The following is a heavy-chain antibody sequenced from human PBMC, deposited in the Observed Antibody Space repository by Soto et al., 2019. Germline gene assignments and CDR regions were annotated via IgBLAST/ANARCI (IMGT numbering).Heavy chain of an antibody. CDR3: ARRYFDWFNYYYYGMDV. Sequence: SETLSLTCAVYGGSFSGYYWSWIRQPPGKGLEWIGEINHSGSTNYNPSLKSRVTISVDTSKNQFSLKLSSVTAADTAVYYCARRYFDWFNYYYYGMDVWGQGTTVTVSS. V-gene: IGHV4-34*01. CDR2: INHSGST. J-gene: IGHJ6*02. D-gene: IGHD3-9*01. CDR1: GGSFSGYY.